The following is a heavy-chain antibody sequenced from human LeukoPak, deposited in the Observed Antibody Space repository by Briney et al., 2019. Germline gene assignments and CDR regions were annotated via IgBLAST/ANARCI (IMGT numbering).Heavy chain of an antibody. CDR1: GYTFTGYY. CDR3: ARVVEVGPPASRN. D-gene: IGHD3-22*01. Sequence: GASVKVSCKASGYTFTGYYLHWVRQAPRQGPEWMGWINPNSGATYYLQKFQGRITMTRDTSISTAYMELNRLISDDTAVYYCARVVEVGPPASRNWGRATL. V-gene: IGHV1-2*02. J-gene: IGHJ1*01. CDR2: INPNSGAT.